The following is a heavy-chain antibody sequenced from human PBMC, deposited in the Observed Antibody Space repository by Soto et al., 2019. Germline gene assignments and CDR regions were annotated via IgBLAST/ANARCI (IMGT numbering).Heavy chain of an antibody. D-gene: IGHD5-12*01. CDR3: AKELEVATTPSPFDY. CDR2: ISGSGGST. J-gene: IGHJ4*02. Sequence: GGSLRLSCAASGFTFSSYAMSWVRQAPGKGLEWVSAISGSGGSTYYADSVKGRLTISRDNSKNTLYLQMNSLRAEDTAVYYCAKELEVATTPSPFDYWGQGTLVTVSS. V-gene: IGHV3-23*01. CDR1: GFTFSSYA.